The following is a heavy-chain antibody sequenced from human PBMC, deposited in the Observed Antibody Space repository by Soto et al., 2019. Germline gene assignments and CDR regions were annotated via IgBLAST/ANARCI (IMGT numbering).Heavy chain of an antibody. J-gene: IGHJ4*02. CDR3: ARDSRRVLRYFDWSLRGLDY. Sequence: QVQLQQWGAGLLKPSETLSLTCAVYGGSFSGYYWSWIRHPPGRGLEWIGEINHSEATNYNPSLKSRVTISVDTSKNQFSLKLSSVTAADTAVYYCARDSRRVLRYFDWSLRGLDYWGQGTLVTVSS. V-gene: IGHV4-34*01. CDR1: GGSFSGYY. CDR2: INHSEAT. D-gene: IGHD3-9*01.